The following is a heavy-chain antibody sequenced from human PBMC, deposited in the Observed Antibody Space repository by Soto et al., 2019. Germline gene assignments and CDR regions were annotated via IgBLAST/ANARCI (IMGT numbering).Heavy chain of an antibody. V-gene: IGHV1-2*04. D-gene: IGHD6-13*01. CDR2: INPNSGGT. CDR3: ATDRNGYSSSWYGTYNWFDP. Sequence: GASVKVSCKASGYTFTGYYMHWVRQAPGQGLEWMGWINPNSGGTNYAQKFQGWVTMTRDTSISTAYMELSSLRSEDTAVYYCATDRNGYSSSWYGTYNWFDPWGQGTLVTVS. CDR1: GYTFTGYY. J-gene: IGHJ5*02.